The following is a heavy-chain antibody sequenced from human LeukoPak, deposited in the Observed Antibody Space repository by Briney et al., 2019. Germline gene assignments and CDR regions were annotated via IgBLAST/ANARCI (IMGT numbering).Heavy chain of an antibody. V-gene: IGHV4-59*01. J-gene: IGHJ3*02. CDR2: IYYSGST. D-gene: IGHD3-10*01. CDR1: GGSISSYY. Sequence: SGTLSLTRTVSGGSISSYYWSWIRQPPGTGLEWIGYIYYSGSTNYNPSLKSRVTISVDTSKNPFSLKLSSVTAADTAVYYCARARRRFGEPRSYAFDIWGQGTMVTVSS. CDR3: ARARRRFGEPRSYAFDI.